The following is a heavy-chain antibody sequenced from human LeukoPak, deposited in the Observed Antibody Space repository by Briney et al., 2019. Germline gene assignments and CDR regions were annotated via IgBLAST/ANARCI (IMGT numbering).Heavy chain of an antibody. Sequence: PGGSLRLSCAASGFTFSSYWMSWVRQAPGKGLEWVANIKQDGSEKYYVDSVKGRFTISRDNAKTSLYLKMNSLRAEDTAVYYCAGGEIWFEGPTDAFDIWGQGTMVTVSS. CDR3: AGGEIWFEGPTDAFDI. CDR1: GFTFSSYW. D-gene: IGHD3-16*02. V-gene: IGHV3-7*03. J-gene: IGHJ3*02. CDR2: IKQDGSEK.